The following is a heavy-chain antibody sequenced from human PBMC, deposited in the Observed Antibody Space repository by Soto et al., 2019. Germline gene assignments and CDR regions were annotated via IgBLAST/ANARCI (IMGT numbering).Heavy chain of an antibody. D-gene: IGHD6-19*01. V-gene: IGHV3-7*03. Sequence: GGSLRLSCAAPGFTFSSYWMSWVRQAPGEGLEWVANIKQDGSEKNYVDSVKSRFTISRDNAKNSLYLQMDSLRAEDTAVYYCAKESGIAVAGSDIDYWGQGTLVTVSS. J-gene: IGHJ4*02. CDR3: AKESGIAVAGSDIDY. CDR2: IKQDGSEK. CDR1: GFTFSSYW.